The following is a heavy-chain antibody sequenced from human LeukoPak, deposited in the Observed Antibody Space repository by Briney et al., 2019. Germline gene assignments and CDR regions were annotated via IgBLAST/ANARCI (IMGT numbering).Heavy chain of an antibody. Sequence: GGSLRLSCAASGFTFSSYEMNWVRQAPGKGLEWVSYISSSGGTIYYADSVEGRFTISRDNAKNSLYLQMNSLRAEDTAVYYCARCSGSYLIDYWGQGTLVTVSS. D-gene: IGHD1-26*01. CDR3: ARCSGSYLIDY. V-gene: IGHV3-48*03. CDR2: ISSSGGTI. J-gene: IGHJ4*02. CDR1: GFTFSSYE.